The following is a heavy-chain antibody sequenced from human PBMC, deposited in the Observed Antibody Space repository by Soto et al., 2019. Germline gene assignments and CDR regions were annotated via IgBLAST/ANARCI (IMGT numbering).Heavy chain of an antibody. CDR2: ISVKNGNT. CDR3: ARVSSSFVVVPDYGMDV. Sequence: ASVKVSCKASGYTFIGHGITWVRQAPGQGLEWMGWISVKNGNTKYAQKVQDRVTMTTDTSTSTAYLEVRSLRSDDTAVYYCARVSSSFVVVPDYGMDVWGQGTTVTVYS. D-gene: IGHD2-2*01. V-gene: IGHV1-18*04. J-gene: IGHJ6*02. CDR1: GYTFIGHG.